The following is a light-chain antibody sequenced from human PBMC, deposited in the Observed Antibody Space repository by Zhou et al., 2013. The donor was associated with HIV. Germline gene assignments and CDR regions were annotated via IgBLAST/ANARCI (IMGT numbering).Light chain of an antibody. CDR1: QSVNSY. CDR3: QKXNSAPFT. CDR2: DAS. V-gene: IGKV3-11*01. J-gene: IGKJ3*01. Sequence: EIVLTQSPATLSLFPGERATLSCRASQSVNSYLAWYQQKPGQIPRLLIYDASNRATGISARFSGSGSGTDFTLTISSLQPEDVATYYCQKXNSAPFTFGPGTKVDIK.